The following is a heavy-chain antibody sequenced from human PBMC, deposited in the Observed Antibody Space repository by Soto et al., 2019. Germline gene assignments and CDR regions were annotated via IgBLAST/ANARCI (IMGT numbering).Heavy chain of an antibody. CDR3: ARYYDILTGYYMGYYYYGMDV. CDR2: IIPIFGTA. J-gene: IGHJ6*02. V-gene: IGHV1-69*06. D-gene: IGHD3-9*01. Sequence: QVQLVQSGAEVKKPGSSVKVSCKASGGTFSSYAISWVRQAPGQGLEWMGGIIPIFGTANYAQKFQGRVTITADKSTSTAYMELSSLRSEDTAVYYCARYYDILTGYYMGYYYYGMDVWGQWTTVTVSS. CDR1: GGTFSSYA.